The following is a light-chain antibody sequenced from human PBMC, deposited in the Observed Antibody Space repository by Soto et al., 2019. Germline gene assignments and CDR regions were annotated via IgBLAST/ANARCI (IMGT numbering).Light chain of an antibody. CDR3: QQYNSWLWT. CDR1: QSVSSK. V-gene: IGKV3-15*01. J-gene: IGKJ1*01. CDR2: GAS. Sequence: EIVLTQSPGTLSLSPGEGASLSSRASQSVSSKLAWYKQKPGQAPRLLSYGASTRATGIPARVSGSGSGTEFTLIISSLKSEDSEVYYCQQYNSWLWTFGQGTKVDIK.